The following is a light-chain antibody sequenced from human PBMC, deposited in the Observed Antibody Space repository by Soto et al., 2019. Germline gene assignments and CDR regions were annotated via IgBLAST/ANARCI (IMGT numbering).Light chain of an antibody. J-gene: IGKJ1*01. CDR1: QSISSW. V-gene: IGKV1-5*03. Sequence: DIQMTQSPSTLSASVGDRVTITFRASQSISSWLAWYQQKPGKAPNLLIYKASSLESGVPSRFSGSGSGTEFTLTISSLQPDDFATYYCQQYNSYSRTFGQGTKVDI. CDR2: KAS. CDR3: QQYNSYSRT.